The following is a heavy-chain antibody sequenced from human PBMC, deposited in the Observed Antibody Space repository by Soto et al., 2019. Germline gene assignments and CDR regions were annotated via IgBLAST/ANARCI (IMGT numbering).Heavy chain of an antibody. J-gene: IGHJ6*02. CDR1: GYSFTSYW. CDR2: IYPGDSDT. V-gene: IGHV5-51*01. Sequence: GESLKISCKGSGYSFTSYWIGWVRQMPRKGLEWMGIIYPGDSDTRYSPSFQGQVTISADKSISTAYLQWSSLKASDTTMYYCASQYEDYYYGMDVWGQGTTVTVSS. CDR3: ASQYEDYYYGMDV. D-gene: IGHD2-8*01.